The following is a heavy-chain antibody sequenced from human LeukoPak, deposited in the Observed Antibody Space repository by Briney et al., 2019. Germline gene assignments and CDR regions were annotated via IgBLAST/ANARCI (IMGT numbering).Heavy chain of an antibody. CDR3: ARESAFCGGDCSSPDN. CDR2: IYYSGRT. Sequence: SETLSLACTVSGVHLNSIYLWRYLRDPREGAVEWFGNIYYSGRTYYNPSIKSRVTISVDTSKNQFSLKLSSVTAADTAVYYCARESAFCGGDCSSPDNWGQGTLVTVSS. V-gene: IGHV4-39*07. CDR1: GVHLNSIY. D-gene: IGHD2-21*02. J-gene: IGHJ4*02.